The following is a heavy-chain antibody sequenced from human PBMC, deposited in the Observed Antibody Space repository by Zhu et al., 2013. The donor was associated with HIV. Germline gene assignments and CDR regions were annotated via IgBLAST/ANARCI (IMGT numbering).Heavy chain of an antibody. J-gene: IGHJ3*02. V-gene: IGHV1-69*05. CDR3: ARALITIFGVANDAFDI. D-gene: IGHD3-3*01. Sequence: QVQLVQSGTEVTMPGSSVRVSCKTSGGSFNTYAFSWVRQAAHGGLEWMGGIIPFFGTANYARNFQGRVTMTRDTSTSTVYMELSSLRSEDTAVYYCARALITIFGVANDAFDIWGQGTMVTVSS. CDR1: GGSFNTYA. CDR2: IIPFFGTA.